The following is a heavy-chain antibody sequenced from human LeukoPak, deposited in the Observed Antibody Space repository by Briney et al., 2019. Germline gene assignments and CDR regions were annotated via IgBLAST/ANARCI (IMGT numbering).Heavy chain of an antibody. CDR3: ARDRDYYDSSALDY. J-gene: IGHJ4*02. CDR1: GFTFSSYG. CDR2: ISGSGGST. Sequence: GGSLRLSCAASGFTFSSYGMSWVRQAPGKGLEWVSAISGSGGSTYYADSVKGRFTISRDNSKNTLYLQMGCLRAEDMAVYYCARDRDYYDSSALDYWGQGTLVTVSS. D-gene: IGHD3-22*01. V-gene: IGHV3-23*01.